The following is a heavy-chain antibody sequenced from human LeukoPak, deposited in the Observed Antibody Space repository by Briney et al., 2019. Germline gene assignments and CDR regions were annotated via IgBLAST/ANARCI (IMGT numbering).Heavy chain of an antibody. CDR3: AGERPSSSWYDY. CDR1: GFTFSSHL. D-gene: IGHD6-13*01. CDR2: IYHDGREK. V-gene: IGHV3-7*01. Sequence: GGSLRLSCAASGFTFSSHLMTWVRQAPGKGLEWVANIYHDGREKYYAVTVKGRFTISRDNAKNSLFLQMDSLRAEDTAVYYCAGERPSSSWYDYWGQGTLVTVSS. J-gene: IGHJ4*02.